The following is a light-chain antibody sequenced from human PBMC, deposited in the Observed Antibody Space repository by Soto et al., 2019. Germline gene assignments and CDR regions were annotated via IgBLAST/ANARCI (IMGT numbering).Light chain of an antibody. J-gene: IGKJ1*01. CDR3: QKYQSAPPT. Sequence: DIHLTQSPSSLSASVGDRVTITCRASQGISNFVAWYQQRPGKVPKLLIYAGSTLQSRVPSRFSGSGSGTDFTLSISNLQPEDVGTFYCQKYQSAPPTFGPGTRVEIK. CDR1: QGISNF. CDR2: AGS. V-gene: IGKV1-27*01.